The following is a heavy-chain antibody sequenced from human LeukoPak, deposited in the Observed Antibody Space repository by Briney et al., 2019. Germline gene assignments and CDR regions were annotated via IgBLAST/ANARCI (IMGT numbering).Heavy chain of an antibody. CDR2: IYSSGNT. CDR3: ARERHYDSTAMRFDP. Sequence: PSETLSLTCTVSGGSISSYYWSWIRQPPGKGLEWIGRIYSSGNTNYNPSLMGRITMSVDTSKNQFSLKLTSVTAADTAVYYCARERHYDSTAMRFDPWGQGTLVTVSS. J-gene: IGHJ5*02. CDR1: GGSISSYY. V-gene: IGHV4-4*07. D-gene: IGHD3-22*01.